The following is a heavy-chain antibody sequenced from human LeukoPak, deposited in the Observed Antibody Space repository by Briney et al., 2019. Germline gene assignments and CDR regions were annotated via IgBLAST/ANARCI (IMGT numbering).Heavy chain of an antibody. CDR2: ISGSENYI. Sequence: PGGSLRLSCAASGFTFSNYGMHWIRQAPGKGLEWLAYISGSENYIYYADSVKGRFTISRDNAKNSVYLQMDSLRVEDTARYYCARDFIPAATFHSWGQGTRVTVSS. J-gene: IGHJ4*02. CDR1: GFTFSNYG. D-gene: IGHD6-25*01. V-gene: IGHV3-21*05. CDR3: ARDFIPAATFHS.